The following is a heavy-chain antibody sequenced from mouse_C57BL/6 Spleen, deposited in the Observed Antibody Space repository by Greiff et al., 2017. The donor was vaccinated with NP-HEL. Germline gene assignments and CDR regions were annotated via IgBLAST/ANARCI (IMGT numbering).Heavy chain of an antibody. D-gene: IGHD1-1*02. J-gene: IGHJ2*01. CDR3: ARQGGNYFDY. CDR2: IDPSDSYT. V-gene: IGHV1-50*01. Sequence: QVQLQQPGAELVKPGASVKLSCKASGYTFTSYWMQWVKQRPGQGLEWIGEIDPSDSYTNYNQKFKGKATLTVDTSSSTAYMQLSSLTSEDSAVYYCARQGGNYFDYWGQGTTLTVSS. CDR1: GYTFTSYW.